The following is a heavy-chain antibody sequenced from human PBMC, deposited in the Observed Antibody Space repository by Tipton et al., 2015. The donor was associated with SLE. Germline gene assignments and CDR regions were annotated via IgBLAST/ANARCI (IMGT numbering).Heavy chain of an antibody. V-gene: IGHV4-39*07. Sequence: LRLSCTVSGGSVSSGSYYWAWIRQPSGKGPEWIGTIYYSGSTYYYPSLKSRITISLDTSKNQFSLEVRSVTAADTAVYYCVRLRSKVLIDYWGQGTLVTVSS. CDR2: IYYSGST. CDR1: GGSVSSGSYY. D-gene: IGHD2-8*01. CDR3: VRLRSKVLIDY. J-gene: IGHJ4*02.